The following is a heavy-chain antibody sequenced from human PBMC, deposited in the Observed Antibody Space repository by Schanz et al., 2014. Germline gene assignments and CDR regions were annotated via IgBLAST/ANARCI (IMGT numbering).Heavy chain of an antibody. CDR2: MIGSGSSV. J-gene: IGHJ4*02. Sequence: QVQLVESGGGVAQPGRSLRLSCATSGLNFDYYGMNWVRQAPGKGLEWVSRMIGSGSSVFYADSVKGRFTISRDNLKNTVYLQMNSLRAGDTAVYYCAKDGRLPYYGTGSDFDYWGQGTQVTVSS. CDR3: AKDGRLPYYGTGSDFDY. V-gene: IGHV3-NL1*01. CDR1: GLNFDYYG. D-gene: IGHD3-22*01.